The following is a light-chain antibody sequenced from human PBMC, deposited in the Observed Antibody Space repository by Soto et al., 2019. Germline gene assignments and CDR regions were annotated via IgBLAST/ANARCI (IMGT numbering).Light chain of an antibody. Sequence: AIQMTQSPSSLSASVGDRVTITCRASQGIRNDLGWYQQKQGKAPKLLIYAASSLQSGVPSRFSGSGSGTDFTLTISSLQPEGFATYYCLQDYNYPWTFGQGTKVDIK. CDR1: QGIRND. J-gene: IGKJ1*01. CDR3: LQDYNYPWT. CDR2: AAS. V-gene: IGKV1-6*01.